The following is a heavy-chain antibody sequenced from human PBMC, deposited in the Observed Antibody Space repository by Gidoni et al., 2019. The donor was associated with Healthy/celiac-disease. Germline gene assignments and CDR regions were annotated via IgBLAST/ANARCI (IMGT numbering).Heavy chain of an antibody. CDR1: GFPFSSYA. D-gene: IGHD3-22*01. CDR2: ISGSGGST. CDR3: AKDPNYYDSSGYRN. Sequence: VQLLVSGVGLVQPGGFLRLSCAASGFPFSSYAMSWVRQAPGKGLEWVSAISGSGGSTYYADSVKGRFTISRDNSKNTLYLQMNSLRAEDTAVYYCAKDPNYYDSSGYRNWGQGTLVTVSS. V-gene: IGHV3-23*01. J-gene: IGHJ4*02.